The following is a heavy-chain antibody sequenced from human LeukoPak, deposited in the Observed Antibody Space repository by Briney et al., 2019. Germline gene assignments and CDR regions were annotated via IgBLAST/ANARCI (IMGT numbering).Heavy chain of an antibody. Sequence: SETLSLTCAVSGYSISSGYYWGWIRQPPGKGLEWIGSIYHSGSTYYNPSLKSRVTISVDTSKNQFSLTLSSVTAADTAVYYCARHGRGLDCVWGSYSIDYWGQGTLVTVSS. V-gene: IGHV4-38-2*01. D-gene: IGHD3-16*01. CDR1: GYSISSGYY. CDR3: ARHGRGLDCVWGSYSIDY. J-gene: IGHJ4*02. CDR2: IYHSGST.